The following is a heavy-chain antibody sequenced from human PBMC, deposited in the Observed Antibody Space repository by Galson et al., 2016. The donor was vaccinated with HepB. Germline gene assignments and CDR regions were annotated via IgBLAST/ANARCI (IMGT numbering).Heavy chain of an antibody. CDR1: GFTFSDYT. Sequence: SLRLSCAASGFTFSDYTVHWVRQAPGKGLEWVAVISYDGRNKYNTDSVKGRFTISRDNSKNTLYLQMNSLRVDDTGVFYCARDPDPGYRRWGMNVWGQGTTVTVSS. CDR2: ISYDGRNK. V-gene: IGHV3-30*04. J-gene: IGHJ6*02. CDR3: ARDPDPGYRRWGMNV. D-gene: IGHD2-15*01.